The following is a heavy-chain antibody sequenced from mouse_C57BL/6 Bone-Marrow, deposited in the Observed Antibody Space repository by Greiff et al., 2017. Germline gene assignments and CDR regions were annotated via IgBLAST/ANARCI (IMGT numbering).Heavy chain of an antibody. Sequence: EVMLVESGGDLVKPGGSLKLSCAASGFTFSSYGMSWVRQTPDKRLEWVATISSGGSYTYYPDSVKGRFTISRDKAKNTLYLQMSSLKSEDTAMYYCARQKRANWDAYWGQGTLVTVSA. J-gene: IGHJ3*01. CDR2: ISSGGSYT. D-gene: IGHD4-1*01. CDR1: GFTFSSYG. CDR3: ARQKRANWDAY. V-gene: IGHV5-6*01.